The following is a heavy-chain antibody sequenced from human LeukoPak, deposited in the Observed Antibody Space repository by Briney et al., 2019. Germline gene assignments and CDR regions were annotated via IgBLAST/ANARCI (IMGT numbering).Heavy chain of an antibody. CDR2: IYYSGST. D-gene: IGHD2-2*01. J-gene: IGHJ5*02. V-gene: IGHV4-39*01. Sequence: SETLSLTCTVSGGSISSSDYYWGWIRQPPGKGLEWIGSIYYSGSTYYNPPLKSRVTISVDTSKNQFSLKLSSVTAADTAVYYCARQRQYQLLLGWFDPWGQGTLVTVSS. CDR3: ARQRQYQLLLGWFDP. CDR1: GGSISSSDYY.